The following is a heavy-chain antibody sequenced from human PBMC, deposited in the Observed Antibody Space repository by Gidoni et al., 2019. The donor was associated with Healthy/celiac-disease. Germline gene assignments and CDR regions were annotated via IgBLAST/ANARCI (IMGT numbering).Heavy chain of an antibody. D-gene: IGHD3-10*01. J-gene: IGHJ5*02. V-gene: IGHV1-2*02. CDR3: ARERVRGANWFDP. CDR2: INPNSGGT. Sequence: QVQLVQSGAAVKKPGASVKVSCKASGYTFTTYYMHWVRQAPGQGLEWMGWINPNSGGTNYAQKFQGRVTMTRDTSISTAYMELSRLRSDDTAVYYCARERVRGANWFDPWGQGTLVTVSS. CDR1: GYTFTTYY.